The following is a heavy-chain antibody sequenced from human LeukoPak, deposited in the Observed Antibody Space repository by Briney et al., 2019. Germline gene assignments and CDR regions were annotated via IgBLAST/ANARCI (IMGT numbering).Heavy chain of an antibody. V-gene: IGHV3-23*01. CDR3: AKRGVVIRVILVGFHKEAYYFDS. CDR1: GITISNYG. D-gene: IGHD3-22*01. CDR2: ISGSGGGT. Sequence: GGSLRLSCAVSGITISNYGMSCGRRAPGGGGEWGAGISGSGGGTNYADSVKGRFTISRDNSRNTLFLQMNSLRAEDTAVYFCAKRGVVIRVILVGFHKEAYYFDSWGRGALVTVSS. J-gene: IGHJ4*02.